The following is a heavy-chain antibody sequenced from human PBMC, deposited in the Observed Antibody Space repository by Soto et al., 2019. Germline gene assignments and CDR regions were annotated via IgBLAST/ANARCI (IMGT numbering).Heavy chain of an antibody. CDR3: AKGGRQWLVTSDFNY. D-gene: IGHD6-19*01. Sequence: VQLVESGGGVVQPGRSLRLSCAASGFTFSDYAMHWVRQAPGKGLEWVAVVSHDGRNTHYADSVKGRFTISRDSSKNTVSLEMTSLRAEDTAFYYCAKGGRQWLVTSDFNYWGQGDLVTVSS. J-gene: IGHJ4*02. CDR2: VSHDGRNT. CDR1: GFTFSDYA. V-gene: IGHV3-30*18.